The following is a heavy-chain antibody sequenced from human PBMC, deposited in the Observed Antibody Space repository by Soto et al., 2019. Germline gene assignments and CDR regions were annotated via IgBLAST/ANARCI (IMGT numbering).Heavy chain of an antibody. CDR2: ISAYNGNT. Sequence: ASVKVSCKASGYTFTSYGISWVRQAPGQGLEWMGWISAYNGNTNYAQKLQGRVTMTTDTSTSTAYMELRSLRSDDTAVYYCARDLPRSGYDSAELAGGLNWGQGTLVTVSS. J-gene: IGHJ4*02. CDR3: ARDLPRSGYDSAELAGGLN. CDR1: GYTFTSYG. V-gene: IGHV1-18*01. D-gene: IGHD5-12*01.